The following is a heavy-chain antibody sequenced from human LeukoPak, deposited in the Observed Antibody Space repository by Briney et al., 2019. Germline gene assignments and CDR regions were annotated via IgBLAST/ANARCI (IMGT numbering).Heavy chain of an antibody. CDR1: GYTFTSYG. V-gene: IGHV1-18*01. CDR3: ARNALPSRFYYYYYMDV. J-gene: IGHJ6*03. Sequence: GASVKVSCKASGYTFTSYGISWVRQAPGQGLEWMGWISAYNGNTNYAQKLQGRVTMTTDTSTSTAYMELRSLRSEDTAVYYCARNALPSRFYYYYYMDVWGKGTTVTVSS. D-gene: IGHD3-16*01. CDR2: ISAYNGNT.